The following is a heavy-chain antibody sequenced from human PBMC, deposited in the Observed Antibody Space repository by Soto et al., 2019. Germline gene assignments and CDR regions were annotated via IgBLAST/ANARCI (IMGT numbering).Heavy chain of an antibody. D-gene: IGHD2-21*01. CDR2: IISSSTTI. V-gene: IGHV3-48*01. Sequence: GGSLRLSCAASGFTFSSYSMNWARQAPGKGLEWIAYIISSSTTIFYADSVKGRFTISRDNAKNSLYLQMNSLGVDDTAVYSCVRGGGGGLFEHWGQGVLVTVSS. J-gene: IGHJ4*02. CDR1: GFTFSSYS. CDR3: VRGGGGGLFEH.